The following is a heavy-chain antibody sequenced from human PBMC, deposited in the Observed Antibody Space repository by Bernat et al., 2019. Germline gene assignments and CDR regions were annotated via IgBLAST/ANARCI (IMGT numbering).Heavy chain of an antibody. V-gene: IGHV4-59*08. Sequence: QVQLQQWGAGLLKPSETLSLTCTVSGGSISSYYWSWIRQPPGKGLEWIGYIYYSGSTNYNPSLKSRVPISVDTSKNQFSLKLSSVTAADTAVYYCARWATAGYYYYYGMDVWGQGTTVTVTS. J-gene: IGHJ6*02. CDR1: GGSISSYY. CDR2: IYYSGST. D-gene: IGHD6-13*01. CDR3: ARWATAGYYYYYGMDV.